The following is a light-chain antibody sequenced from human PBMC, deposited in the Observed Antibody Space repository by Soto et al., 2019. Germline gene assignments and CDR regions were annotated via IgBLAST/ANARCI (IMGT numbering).Light chain of an antibody. CDR3: QQSDSRPWT. CDR1: QSISGY. CDR2: AAS. V-gene: IGKV1-39*01. J-gene: IGKJ1*01. Sequence: DFQMTQSTSSLSASVGDRFTITCLASQSISGYLNWYQKKSGQAPRLLMYAASSLQSGVPSRFSGSGSGTDFTLTISCLQPEDSATYYCQQSDSRPWTFGQGTKVDIK.